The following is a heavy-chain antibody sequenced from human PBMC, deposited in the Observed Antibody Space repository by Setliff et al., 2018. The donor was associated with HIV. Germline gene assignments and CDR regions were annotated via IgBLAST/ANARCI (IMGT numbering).Heavy chain of an antibody. CDR1: GYSISSGFY. V-gene: IGHV4-38-2*01. Sequence: PSETLSLTCAVSGYSISSGFYWSWMRQPPGKGLEWSGSICYSATTNYNPSLKNRVAISLDTSMKLFFLNVTSVTPADTAVYYCARGGSSGWYAVLHFKYWGQGTLVTVSS. CDR3: ARGGSSGWYAVLHFKY. D-gene: IGHD6-19*01. J-gene: IGHJ1*01. CDR2: ICYSATT.